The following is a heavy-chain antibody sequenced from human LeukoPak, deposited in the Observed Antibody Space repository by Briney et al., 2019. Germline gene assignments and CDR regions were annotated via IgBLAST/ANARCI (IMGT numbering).Heavy chain of an antibody. J-gene: IGHJ3*02. CDR2: IYYSGST. CDR3: ARDKNDIETYPDAFDI. Sequence: ASETLSLTCTVSGGSISSSSYYWGWIRQPPGKGLEWIGSIYYSGSTYYNPSLKSRVTISVDTSKNQFSLKLSSVTAADTAVYYCARDKNDIETYPDAFDIWGQGTMVTVSS. D-gene: IGHD3-9*01. CDR1: GGSISSSSYY. V-gene: IGHV4-39*07.